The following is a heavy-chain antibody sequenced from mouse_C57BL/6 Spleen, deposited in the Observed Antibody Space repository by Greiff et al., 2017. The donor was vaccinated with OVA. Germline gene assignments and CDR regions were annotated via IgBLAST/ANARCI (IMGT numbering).Heavy chain of an antibody. J-gene: IGHJ2*01. CDR2: IYPGGGYT. CDR3: ARGAQATSHYFDY. Sequence: QVQLQQSGAELVRPGPSVKMSCKASGYTFTNYWIGWAKQRPGHGLEWIGDIYPGGGYTNYNEKFKGKATLTADKSSSTAYMQFSSLTSEDSAIYYCARGAQATSHYFDYWGQGTTLTVSS. V-gene: IGHV1-63*01. D-gene: IGHD3-2*02. CDR1: GYTFTNYW.